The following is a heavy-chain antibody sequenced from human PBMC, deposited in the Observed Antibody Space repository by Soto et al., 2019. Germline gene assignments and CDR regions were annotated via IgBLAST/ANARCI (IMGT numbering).Heavy chain of an antibody. J-gene: IGHJ4*02. CDR3: ARTSLWFGESPPYYFDY. Sequence: SVKVSCKASGYTFTSYGISWVRQAPGQGLEWMGWIIPIFGTANYAQKFQGRVTITADESTSTAYMELSSLRSEDTAVYYCARTSLWFGESPPYYFDYWGQGTLVTVSS. CDR1: GYTFTSYG. CDR2: IIPIFGTA. V-gene: IGHV1-69*13. D-gene: IGHD3-10*01.